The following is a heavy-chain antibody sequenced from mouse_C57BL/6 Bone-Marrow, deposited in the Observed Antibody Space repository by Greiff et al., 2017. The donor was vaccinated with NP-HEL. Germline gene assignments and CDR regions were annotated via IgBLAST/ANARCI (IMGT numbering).Heavy chain of an antibody. D-gene: IGHD1-1*01. V-gene: IGHV3-6*01. CDR1: GYSITSGYY. CDR3: ATFYYYYAMDY. CDR2: ISYDGSN. Sequence: VQLKESGPGLVKPSQSLSLTCSVTGYSITSGYYWNWIRQFPGNQLEWMGYISYDGSNNYNPSLKNRITITRDTSKNQFFLKLNSVTTEDTATYYCATFYYYYAMDYWGQGTSVTVSS. J-gene: IGHJ4*01.